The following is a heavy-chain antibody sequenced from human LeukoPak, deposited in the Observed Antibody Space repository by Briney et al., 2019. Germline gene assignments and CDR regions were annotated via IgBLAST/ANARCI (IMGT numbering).Heavy chain of an antibody. CDR2: IRYDGSNK. J-gene: IGHJ4*02. D-gene: IGHD6-6*01. CDR3: AKDGGSSYYFDY. CDR1: GFTFSSYG. V-gene: IGHV3-30*02. Sequence: PGGSLRLSCAASGFTFSSYGTHWVRQAPGRGLEWVAFIRYDGSNKYYADSVKGRFTISRDNSKNTLYLQMNSLRAEDTAVYYCAKDGGSSYYFDYWGQGTLVTVSS.